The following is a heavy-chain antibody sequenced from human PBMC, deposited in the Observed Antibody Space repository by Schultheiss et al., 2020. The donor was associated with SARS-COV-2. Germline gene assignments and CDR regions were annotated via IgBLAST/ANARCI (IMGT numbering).Heavy chain of an antibody. CDR3: ARDHHAEGVDV. CDR1: GGSISSGGYS. J-gene: IGHJ6*02. CDR2: IYYSGST. D-gene: IGHD1-14*01. V-gene: IGHV4-31*11. Sequence: SETLSLTCAVSGGSISSGGYSWSWIRQPPGKGLEWIGYIYYSGSTYYSPSLKSRVTISVDTSKNQFSLKLSSVTAADTAVYYCARDHHAEGVDVWGQGTTVTVSS.